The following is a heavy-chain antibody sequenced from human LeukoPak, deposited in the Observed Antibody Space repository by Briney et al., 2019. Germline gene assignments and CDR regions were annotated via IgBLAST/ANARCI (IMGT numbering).Heavy chain of an antibody. CDR1: GGSISSYY. CDR2: IYYSGST. Sequence: PSETLSLTCTVSGGSISSYYWSWIRQPPGKGLEWIGYIYYSGSTNYNPSLKSRVTISVDTSKNQFSLKLSSVTAADTAVYYCARERFGDYYYYYMDVWGKGTTVTVSS. D-gene: IGHD3-10*01. CDR3: ARERFGDYYYYYMDV. V-gene: IGHV4-59*12. J-gene: IGHJ6*03.